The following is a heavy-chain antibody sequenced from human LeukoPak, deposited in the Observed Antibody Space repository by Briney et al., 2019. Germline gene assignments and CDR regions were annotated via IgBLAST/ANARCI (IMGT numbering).Heavy chain of an antibody. CDR2: ISYDGSNK. Sequence: GGSLRLSCAASGFTFSSYGMHWVRQAPGKGLEWVAVISYDGSNKYYADSEKGRFTISRDNSKNTLYLQMNSLRAEDTAVYYCAKVPYSSSWPFDYWGQGTLVTVSS. V-gene: IGHV3-30*18. D-gene: IGHD6-13*01. CDR3: AKVPYSSSWPFDY. CDR1: GFTFSSYG. J-gene: IGHJ4*02.